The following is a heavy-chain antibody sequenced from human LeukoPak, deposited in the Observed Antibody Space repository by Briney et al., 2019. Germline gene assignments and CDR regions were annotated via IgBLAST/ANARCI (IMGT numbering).Heavy chain of an antibody. D-gene: IGHD2-2*01. CDR2: INPHGCER. CDR1: GLTFTDLC. CDR3: SGRDSSRSPRAY. J-gene: IGHJ4*02. Sequence: GGSLRLSCAASGLTFTDLCMNWVRLPPGRGLECLANINPHGCERHYVESLKGRFAISRDNAKNEVDLEMNSVRAEDTCFYYCSGRDSSRSPRAYWGQGTLVSVSS. V-gene: IGHV3-7*03.